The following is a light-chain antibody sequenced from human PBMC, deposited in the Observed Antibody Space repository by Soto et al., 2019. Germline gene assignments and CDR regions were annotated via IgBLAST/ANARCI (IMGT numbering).Light chain of an antibody. CDR2: GAS. J-gene: IGKJ4*01. V-gene: IGKV3-20*01. CDR1: QSVAINY. CDR3: QQYGTSPLT. Sequence: EFVLTQSPGTLSLSPGERATLSCRASQSVAINYLAWYQQKPGQAPRLLIYGASSRATGIPDRFSGSGSGTDFTLTISRLEPEDFAVYYWQQYGTSPLTFGGGTKVEIK.